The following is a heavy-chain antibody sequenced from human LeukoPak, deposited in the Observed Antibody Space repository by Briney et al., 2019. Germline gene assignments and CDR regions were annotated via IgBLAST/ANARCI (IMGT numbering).Heavy chain of an antibody. CDR2: IPYDGSNK. Sequence: GSLRLSCAASGSTFSTYAMHWVRQAPGKGLEWVAVIPYDGSNKYYADSVKGRFTISRENSKNRLYLQMNSLRAEDTAVYYCARGHSSSWSVSYWGQGTLVTVSS. CDR3: ARGHSSSWSVSY. J-gene: IGHJ4*02. V-gene: IGHV3-30*04. CDR1: GSTFSTYA. D-gene: IGHD6-13*01.